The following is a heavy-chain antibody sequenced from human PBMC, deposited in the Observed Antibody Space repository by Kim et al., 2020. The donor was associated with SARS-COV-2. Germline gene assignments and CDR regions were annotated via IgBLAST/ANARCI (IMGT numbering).Heavy chain of an antibody. CDR3: ARGQGARPLAYNMDV. V-gene: IGHV3-7*01. D-gene: IGHD1-1*01. CDR1: GFIFSRNW. CDR2: IRQDGNEK. Sequence: GGSLRLSCAASGFIFSRNWMSWVRQAPGKGLEWVANIRQDGNEKFYADSVKGRFTISRDNAKNSLYLEVNNLRAEDSALYYCARGQGARPLAYNMDVWG. J-gene: IGHJ6*03.